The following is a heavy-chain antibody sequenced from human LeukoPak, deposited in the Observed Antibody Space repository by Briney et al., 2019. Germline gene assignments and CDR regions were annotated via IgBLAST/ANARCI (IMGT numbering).Heavy chain of an antibody. CDR2: IYHSGST. CDR1: AGSFSGYY. D-gene: IGHD4-17*01. V-gene: IGHV4-34*03. CDR3: IAAPVTTPYYFDY. J-gene: IGHJ4*02. Sequence: SETLSLTCAVYAGSFSGYYWSWIRQPPGKGLEWIGEIYHSGSTNYNPSLKSRVTISVDKSKNQFSLKLSSVTAADTAVYYCIAAPVTTPYYFDYWGQGTLVTVSS.